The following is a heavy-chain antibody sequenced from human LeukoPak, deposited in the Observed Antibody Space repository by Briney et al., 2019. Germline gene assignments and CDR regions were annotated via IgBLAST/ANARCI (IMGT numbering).Heavy chain of an antibody. CDR2: INHSGST. J-gene: IGHJ4*02. V-gene: IGHV4-34*01. Sequence: KPSETLSLTCAVYGGSFSGYYWSWIRQPPGKGLEWIGEINHSGSTNYNPSLKSRVTISVDTSKNQFSLKLSSVTAADTAVYYCARQAQWLVRRYFDYWGQGTLVTVSS. CDR1: GGSFSGYY. CDR3: ARQAQWLVRRYFDY. D-gene: IGHD6-19*01.